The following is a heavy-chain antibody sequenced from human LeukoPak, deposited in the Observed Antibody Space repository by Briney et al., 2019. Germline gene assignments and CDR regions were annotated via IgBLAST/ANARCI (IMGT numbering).Heavy chain of an antibody. V-gene: IGHV4-34*01. D-gene: IGHD3-22*01. CDR1: GFTFSDYY. CDR2: FHFSGVI. Sequence: GSLRLSCAASGFTFSDYYMSWIRQPPGKGLEWIGGFHFSGVINYNPSLKSRLTIFVDTSMDTSRKQISLTVNSVTAADTAVYYCARRYESSGYAYDYWGQGTLVTVSS. CDR3: ARRYESSGYAYDY. J-gene: IGHJ4*02.